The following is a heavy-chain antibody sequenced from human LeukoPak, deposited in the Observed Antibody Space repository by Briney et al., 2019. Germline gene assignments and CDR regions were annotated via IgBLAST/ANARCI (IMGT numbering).Heavy chain of an antibody. CDR1: GFTVSRNY. V-gene: IGHV3-53*01. J-gene: IGHJ4*02. Sequence: GGSLRLSCAASGFTVSRNYMTWVRQAPGKGLEWVSIISSGGSTYYTDSVKGRFTISRDNSKNTLYLQMNSLRAEDTAVYYCARGTGNYFDYWGQGTLVTVSS. D-gene: IGHD3-10*01. CDR2: ISSGGST. CDR3: ARGTGNYFDY.